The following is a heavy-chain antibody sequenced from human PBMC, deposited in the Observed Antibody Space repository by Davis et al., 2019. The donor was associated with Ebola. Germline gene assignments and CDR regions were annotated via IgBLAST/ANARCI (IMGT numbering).Heavy chain of an antibody. J-gene: IGHJ4*02. CDR2: INANTGGT. Sequence: AASVKVSCKASGYTFTAYYMHWVRQAPGQGLEWMGRINANTGGTNYAQNFQGRVTMTRDTSITTAYMELSGLRSDDTAVYYCASLYCSGGSCSPNFDYWGQGTLVTVSS. CDR1: GYTFTAYY. V-gene: IGHV1-2*06. D-gene: IGHD2-15*01. CDR3: ASLYCSGGSCSPNFDY.